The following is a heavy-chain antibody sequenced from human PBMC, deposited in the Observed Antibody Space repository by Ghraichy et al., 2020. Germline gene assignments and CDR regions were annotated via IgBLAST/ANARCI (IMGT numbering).Heavy chain of an antibody. V-gene: IGHV4-59*01. Sequence: SETLSLTCTVSGGSISSYYWGWIRQPPGKGLEWIGYIYYSGSTNYNPSLKSRVTISVDTSKNQFSLKLSSVTAADTAVYYCARYSSRWYAPFAYSGQGTPVTVSP. D-gene: IGHD6-13*01. CDR3: ARYSSRWYAPFAY. CDR1: GGSISSYY. J-gene: IGHJ4*02. CDR2: IYYSGST.